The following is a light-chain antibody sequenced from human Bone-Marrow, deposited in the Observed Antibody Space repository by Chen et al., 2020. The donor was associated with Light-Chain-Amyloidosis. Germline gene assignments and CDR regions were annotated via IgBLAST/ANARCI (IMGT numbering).Light chain of an antibody. CDR1: NIGSTS. CDR2: DDR. CDR3: QVWDRSSDRPV. J-gene: IGLJ3*02. Sequence: SYVLTHPSSVSVAPGQTATMACGGNNIGSTSVHWYQQTPGQAPLLVVYDDRDRPSGIPERLSGSNSGNTATLTSSRVEAGDEADYYCQVWDRSSDRPVFGGGTKLTVL. V-gene: IGLV3-21*02.